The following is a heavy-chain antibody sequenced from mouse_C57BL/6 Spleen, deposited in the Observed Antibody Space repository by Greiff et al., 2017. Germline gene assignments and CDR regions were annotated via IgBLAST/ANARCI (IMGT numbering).Heavy chain of an antibody. CDR3: ASGNLFAY. CDR2: ISDGGSYT. D-gene: IGHD2-1*01. V-gene: IGHV5-4*01. J-gene: IGHJ3*01. CDR1: GFTFSSYA. Sequence: EVQLVESGGGLVKPGGSLKLSCAASGFTFSSYAMSWVRQTPEKRLEWVATISDGGSYTYYPDNVKGRFTISRDNAKNNLYLQMSHLKSEDTAMYYCASGNLFAYWGQGTLVTVSA.